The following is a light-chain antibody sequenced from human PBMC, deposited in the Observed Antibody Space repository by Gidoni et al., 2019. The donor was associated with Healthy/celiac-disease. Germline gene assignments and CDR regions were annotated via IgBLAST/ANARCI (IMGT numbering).Light chain of an antibody. CDR1: QSVLYSSNNKNY. J-gene: IGKJ4*01. V-gene: IGKV4-1*01. CDR2: WAS. Sequence: DIVMTQSPDSLAVSLGERATINCKSSQSVLYSSNNKNYLAWYQQKPGQPPKLLIYWASTRESGVPDRFSGSGSGTDFTLTISSLQAEDVAVYYCQQYYSTPLNFXGGTKVEIK. CDR3: QQYYSTPLN.